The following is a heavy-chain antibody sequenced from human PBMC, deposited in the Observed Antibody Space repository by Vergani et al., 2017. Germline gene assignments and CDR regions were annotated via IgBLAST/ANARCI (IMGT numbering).Heavy chain of an antibody. Sequence: EVQLVQSGAEVKKPGATMKISCKVSGYTFTDHYMHWVKQAPGKGLEWMGLVDPEDGETIYAEKFKGRVTIPADTSTDPAHLALSSLRSEDTAVYYCATPQTVTTGGMEVWGQGTTVIVSS. CDR1: GYTFTDHY. J-gene: IGHJ6*02. CDR2: VDPEDGET. CDR3: ATPQTVTTGGMEV. V-gene: IGHV1-69-2*01. D-gene: IGHD4-17*01.